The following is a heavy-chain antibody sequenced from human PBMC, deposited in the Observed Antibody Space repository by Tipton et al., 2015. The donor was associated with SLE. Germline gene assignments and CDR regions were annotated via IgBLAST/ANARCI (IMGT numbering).Heavy chain of an antibody. D-gene: IGHD6-13*01. J-gene: IGHJ2*01. CDR1: GGSISSYY. V-gene: IGHV4-39*07. Sequence: TLSLTCTVSGGSISSYYWGWIRQPPGKGLEWIGSIYYSGSTYYNPSLKSRVTISVDTSKNQFSLKLSSVTAADTAVYYCARDRDSSSWYNWYFDLWGRGTLVTVSS. CDR3: ARDRDSSSWYNWYFDL. CDR2: IYYSGST.